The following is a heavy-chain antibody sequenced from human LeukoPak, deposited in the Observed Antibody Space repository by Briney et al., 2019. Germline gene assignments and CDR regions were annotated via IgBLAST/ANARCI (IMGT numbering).Heavy chain of an antibody. J-gene: IGHJ4*02. CDR2: ITGSGGGT. Sequence: GGSLRLSCAASGFTFSSYAMSWVRQAPGKGLEWVSGITGSGGGTYYADSVKGRFTISRDSSSSTLFLQMKSLRAEDTATYYCAKEVAAGRKGIDYWGQGILVTVSS. V-gene: IGHV3-23*01. CDR3: AKEVAAGRKGIDY. CDR1: GFTFSSYA. D-gene: IGHD6-6*01.